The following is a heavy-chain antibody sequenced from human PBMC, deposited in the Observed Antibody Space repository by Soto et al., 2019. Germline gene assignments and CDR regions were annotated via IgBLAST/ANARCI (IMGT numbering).Heavy chain of an antibody. J-gene: IGHJ4*02. V-gene: IGHV1-3*01. CDR1: GYTFTNYA. D-gene: IGHD1-1*01. CDR3: ARGGGNWNANFDY. CDR2: INAGNGYT. Sequence: ASVKVSCKASGYTFTNYAIHWVRQAPGQGLEWMGWINAGNGYTKYSQKFQGRVTITRDTSASTAYMELRSLRSDDTAVYYCARGGGNWNANFDYWGQGTLVTVSS.